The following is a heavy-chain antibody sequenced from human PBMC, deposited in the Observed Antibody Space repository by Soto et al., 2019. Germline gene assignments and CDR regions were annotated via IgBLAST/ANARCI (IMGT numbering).Heavy chain of an antibody. Sequence: QVQLQQWGAGLLKPSETLSLTCAVYGGSFSGYYWSWIRQPPGKGLEWIGEINHSGSTNYNPSLKRRVTISVDTSKNQFSLKLSSVTAADTAVYYCARGGGYYGSGSLSLNPDDAFDIWGQGTMVTVSS. J-gene: IGHJ3*02. V-gene: IGHV4-34*01. D-gene: IGHD3-10*01. CDR1: GGSFSGYY. CDR2: INHSGST. CDR3: ARGGGYYGSGSLSLNPDDAFDI.